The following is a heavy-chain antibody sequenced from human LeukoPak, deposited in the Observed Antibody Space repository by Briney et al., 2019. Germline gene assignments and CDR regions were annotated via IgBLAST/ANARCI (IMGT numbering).Heavy chain of an antibody. CDR2: IIPIFGTT. Sequence: GASVKVSCKASGGTFSSHAISWVRQAPGQGLEWVGGIIPIFGTTNYAQKFQGRVTITTDESTSTGYMELRSLRSDDTAVYYCARGDSGYDYGFDNWGQETLVTVSS. CDR1: GGTFSSHA. V-gene: IGHV1-69*05. D-gene: IGHD5-12*01. CDR3: ARGDSGYDYGFDN. J-gene: IGHJ4*02.